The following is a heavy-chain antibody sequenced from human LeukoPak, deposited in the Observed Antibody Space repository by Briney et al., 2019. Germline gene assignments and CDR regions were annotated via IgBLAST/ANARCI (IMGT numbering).Heavy chain of an antibody. Sequence: GGSLRLSCAVSGFTFSSYWMHWVRQAPGKGLVWVSRISSNGSGTSYADSVKGRFTISRDNAKNTLYLQMNSLRAEDTGVYYCARANHPTYYDSSGSYQDYWGQGTLVTVSP. CDR2: ISSNGSGT. J-gene: IGHJ4*02. V-gene: IGHV3-74*01. CDR3: ARANHPTYYDSSGSYQDY. CDR1: GFTFSSYW. D-gene: IGHD3-22*01.